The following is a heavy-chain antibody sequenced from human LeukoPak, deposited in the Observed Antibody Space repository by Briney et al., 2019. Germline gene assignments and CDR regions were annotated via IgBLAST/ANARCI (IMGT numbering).Heavy chain of an antibody. CDR1: GGSISSYY. V-gene: IGHV4-4*09. D-gene: IGHD4-17*01. Sequence: PSETLSLTCTASGGSISSYYWSWIRQPPAKGLEWIGYIYSSGSTNYNPSLKSRVTISVDTSKNQFSLKLSSVTAADTAVYYCARLGPGGYGDYGHYFDYWGQGTLVTVSS. CDR2: IYSSGST. CDR3: ARLGPGGYGDYGHYFDY. J-gene: IGHJ4*02.